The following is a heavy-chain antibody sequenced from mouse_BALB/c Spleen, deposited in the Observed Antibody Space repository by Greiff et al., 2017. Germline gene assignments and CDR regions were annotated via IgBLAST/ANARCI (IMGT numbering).Heavy chain of an antibody. CDR2: ISYDGSN. CDR3: ASGNLALDGYAMDY. CDR1: GYSITSGYY. J-gene: IGHJ4*01. V-gene: IGHV3-6*02. Sequence: DGQLQESGPGLVKPSQSLSLTCSVTGYSITSGYYWNWIRQFPGNKLEWMGYISYDGSNNYNPSLKNRISITRDTSKNQFFLKLNSVTTEDTATYYCASGNLALDGYAMDYWGQGTSVTVSA.